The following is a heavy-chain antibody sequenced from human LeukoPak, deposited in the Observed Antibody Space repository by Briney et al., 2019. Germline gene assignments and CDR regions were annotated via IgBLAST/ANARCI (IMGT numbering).Heavy chain of an antibody. J-gene: IGHJ3*02. Sequence: GGSLRLSCAASGFTFSSYSMNWVRQAPGKGLEWVSYINSRSSSIFYADSVKGRFTVSRDNAKSSLYLQMNSLRDEDTAVYYCAREPPRDDDAFDIWGQGTMVTVSS. CDR3: AREPPRDDDAFDI. D-gene: IGHD2-21*01. CDR2: INSRSSSI. CDR1: GFTFSSYS. V-gene: IGHV3-48*02.